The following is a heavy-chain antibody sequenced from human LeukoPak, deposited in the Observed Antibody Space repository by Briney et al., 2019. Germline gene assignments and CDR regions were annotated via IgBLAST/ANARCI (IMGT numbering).Heavy chain of an antibody. J-gene: IGHJ4*02. CDR3: ARDLGDGYNSLY. Sequence: GSLRLSCAASGFTFSSYSMNWVRQAPGKGLEWVSSISSSSSYIYYADSVKGRFTISRDNAKNSVYLQMNSLRAEDTAVYYCARDLGDGYNSLYWGQGTLVTVSS. CDR1: GFTFSSYS. V-gene: IGHV3-21*01. CDR2: ISSSSSYI. D-gene: IGHD5-24*01.